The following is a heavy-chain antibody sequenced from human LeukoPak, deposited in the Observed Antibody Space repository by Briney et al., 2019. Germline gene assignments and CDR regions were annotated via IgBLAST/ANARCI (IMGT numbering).Heavy chain of an antibody. J-gene: IGHJ4*02. V-gene: IGHV1-69*05. CDR1: GGTFSSYT. CDR2: IIPIFGTA. Sequence: SVKVSCKASGGTFSSYTISWVRQAPGQGLEWMGGIIPIFGTANYAQKFQGRVTITTDESTSTAYMELSSLRSEDTAVYYCARDSYYGSGSYDYWGQGTLVTVSS. CDR3: ARDSYYGSGSYDY. D-gene: IGHD3-10*01.